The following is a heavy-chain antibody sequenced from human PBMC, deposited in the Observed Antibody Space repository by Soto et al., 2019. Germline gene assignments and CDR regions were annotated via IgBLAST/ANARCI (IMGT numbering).Heavy chain of an antibody. CDR3: ARGDYKDYRGYDY. J-gene: IGHJ4*02. CDR1: GGSISSGDYY. D-gene: IGHD4-17*01. V-gene: IGHV4-31*03. CDR2: IHYSGDS. Sequence: QVQLQESGPGLVKPSQTLSLTCTVSGGSISSGDYYWSWIRQHPGKGLEWIGYIHYSGDSYYNPSLKSRVTISIDTSKNQFSLKLSSVTAADPALYYCARGDYKDYRGYDYWGQGTLVTVSS.